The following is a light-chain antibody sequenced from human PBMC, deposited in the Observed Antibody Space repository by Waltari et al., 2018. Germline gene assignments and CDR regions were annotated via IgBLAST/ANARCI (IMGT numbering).Light chain of an antibody. CDR2: TAS. Sequence: DIQLTQSPSTLSASVGDRVTITCRASQSSSRWLAWYQQKPGKAPKLLIQTASSLEIGVPSRFGCTGSGTEFTLTISNLQRDDFATYDCQHYKSHSPFPFGQGTKLEIK. CDR1: QSSSRW. J-gene: IGKJ2*01. CDR3: QHYKSHSPFP. V-gene: IGKV1-5*03.